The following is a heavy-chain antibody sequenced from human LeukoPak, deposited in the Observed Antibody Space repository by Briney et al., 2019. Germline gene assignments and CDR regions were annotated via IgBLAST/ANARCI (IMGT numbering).Heavy chain of an antibody. J-gene: IGHJ4*02. CDR1: GYTFTSYG. D-gene: IGHD6-19*01. CDR3: ARAVSGSGWYGLDY. CDR2: INPSGGST. Sequence: ASVKVSCKASGYTFTSYGISWVRQAPGQGLEWMGIINPSGGSTSYAQKFQGRVTMTRDMSTSTVYMELSSLRSEDTAVYYCARAVSGSGWYGLDYWGQGTLVTVSS. V-gene: IGHV1-46*01.